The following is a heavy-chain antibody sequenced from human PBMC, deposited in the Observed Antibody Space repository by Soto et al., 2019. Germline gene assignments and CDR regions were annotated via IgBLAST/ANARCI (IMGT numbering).Heavy chain of an antibody. Sequence: QLQLQESGPGLVKPSETLSLTCTVSGGSISSSSYYWGWIRQPPGKGLEWIGSIYYSGSTYYNPSLKSRVTISVDTSKNQFSLKLSSVTAADTAVYYCARHRVGKQQLDRPFPWWFDPWGQGTLVTVSS. CDR2: IYYSGST. D-gene: IGHD6-13*01. V-gene: IGHV4-39*01. CDR1: GGSISSSSYY. J-gene: IGHJ5*02. CDR3: ARHRVGKQQLDRPFPWWFDP.